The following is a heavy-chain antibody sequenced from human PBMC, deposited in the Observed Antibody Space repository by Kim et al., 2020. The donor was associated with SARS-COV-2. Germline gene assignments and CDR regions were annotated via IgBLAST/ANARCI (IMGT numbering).Heavy chain of an antibody. D-gene: IGHD6-19*01. V-gene: IGHV3-23*01. Sequence: GGSLRLSCAASGFTFSSYAMSWVRQAPGKGLEWVSAISGSGGSTYYADSVKGRFTISRDNSKNTLYLQMNSLRAEDTAVYYCARQSPSRGSSGWYEIDYYYYGMDVWGQGTTVTVSS. CDR1: GFTFSSYA. CDR2: ISGSGGST. CDR3: ARQSPSRGSSGWYEIDYYYYGMDV. J-gene: IGHJ6*02.